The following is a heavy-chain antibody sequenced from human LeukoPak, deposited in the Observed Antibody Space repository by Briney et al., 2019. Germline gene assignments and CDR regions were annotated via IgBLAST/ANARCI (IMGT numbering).Heavy chain of an antibody. V-gene: IGHV1-8*03. Sequence: ASVKVSCKASEYTFTSYDINWVRQATGQGLEWMGWMNPNSGNTGYAQKFQGRVTITRNTSISTAYMELSSLRSEDTAVYYCARLRAKDYYYYYMDVWGKGTTVTVSS. CDR2: MNPNSGNT. CDR3: ARLRAKDYYYYYMDV. J-gene: IGHJ6*03. CDR1: EYTFTSYD.